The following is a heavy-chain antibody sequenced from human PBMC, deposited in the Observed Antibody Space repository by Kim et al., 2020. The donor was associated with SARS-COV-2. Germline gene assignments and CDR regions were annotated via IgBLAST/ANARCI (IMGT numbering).Heavy chain of an antibody. CDR3: ARDLFGVVIIKNYFDY. D-gene: IGHD3-3*01. J-gene: IGHJ4*02. V-gene: IGHV3-30*01. Sequence: SVKGRFTISRDNSKNTRYLQMNSLRAEDTAVYYCARDLFGVVIIKNYFDYWGQGTLVTVSS.